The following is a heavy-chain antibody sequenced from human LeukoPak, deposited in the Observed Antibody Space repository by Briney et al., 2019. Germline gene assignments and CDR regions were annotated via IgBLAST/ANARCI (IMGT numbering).Heavy chain of an antibody. CDR2: ISSSSSTI. J-gene: IGHJ4*02. D-gene: IGHD6-19*01. Sequence: PGGSLRLSCAASGFTFSRYSMNWVRQAPGKGLEWGSYISSSSSTIYYADSVKGRFTISRDNAKNSLYLQMNSLRDEDTAVYYCARGLDQAVAGTYYFDYWGQGTLVTVSS. CDR1: GFTFSRYS. CDR3: ARGLDQAVAGTYYFDY. V-gene: IGHV3-48*02.